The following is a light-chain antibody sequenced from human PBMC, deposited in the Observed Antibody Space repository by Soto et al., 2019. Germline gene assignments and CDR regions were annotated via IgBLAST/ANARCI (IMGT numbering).Light chain of an antibody. CDR3: QQSYSAPYT. Sequence: DIQVTQSPSSLSASVGDRFTITFLASQSVTTYLNWYQQKPGKAPNLLIYSASSLQTGVPSRFSGSGSGTDFTLTINTLQPEDFATYYCQQSYSAPYTFGQGTRLEIK. V-gene: IGKV1-39*01. J-gene: IGKJ5*01. CDR2: SAS. CDR1: QSVTTY.